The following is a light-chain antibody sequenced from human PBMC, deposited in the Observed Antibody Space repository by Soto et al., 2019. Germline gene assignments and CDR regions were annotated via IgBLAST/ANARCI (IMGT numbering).Light chain of an antibody. J-gene: IGKJ4*01. V-gene: IGKV3D-15*01. CDR1: QSVSNK. CDR3: HQYDYLPFT. Sequence: EIVLTQSPATVSVSTGETVSLSCRATQSVSNKLAWFQQKPGQAPRLLMSATPTRATGIPARFSGSGSGTEFTLTVSSLQSEDFALYFCHQYDYLPFTFGGGTKV. CDR2: ATP.